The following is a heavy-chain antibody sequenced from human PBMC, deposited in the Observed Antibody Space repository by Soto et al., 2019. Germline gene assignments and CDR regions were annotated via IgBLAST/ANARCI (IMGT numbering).Heavy chain of an antibody. CDR2: IIPIGGSA. CDR1: GGTFSSYA. Sequence: QVQLVQSGGEVKKPGSSVKVSCKASGGTFSSYAISWVRQAPGQGLEWMAGIIPIGGSASYAQKFQGRVTITADEAKSTDYLELSIMRSEDTAMYYYASPNYEECSGCYIPYGHWGQGTLVTVSS. J-gene: IGHJ4*02. D-gene: IGHD3-22*01. V-gene: IGHV1-69*01. CDR3: ASPNYEECSGCYIPYGH.